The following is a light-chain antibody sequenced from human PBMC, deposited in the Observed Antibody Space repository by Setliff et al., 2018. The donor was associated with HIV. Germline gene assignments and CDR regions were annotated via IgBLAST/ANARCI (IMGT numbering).Light chain of an antibody. V-gene: IGKV1-39*01. Sequence: DIQMTQSPSSLSASVGDRVTITCRASQNIMRYLNWYQKKPGQAPRLLIYDASSLQSGVPSRFSGSESGTDFTLTINSLQPEDFATYYCQQINRNPYTFGQGTK. J-gene: IGKJ2*01. CDR1: QNIMRY. CDR3: QQINRNPYT. CDR2: DAS.